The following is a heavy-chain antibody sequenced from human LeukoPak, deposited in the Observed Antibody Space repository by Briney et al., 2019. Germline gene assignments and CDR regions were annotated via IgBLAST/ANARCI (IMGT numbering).Heavy chain of an antibody. CDR1: GFTFSSYS. Sequence: GGSLRLSCAASGFTFSSYSMNWVRQAPGKGLEWVSSISSSSSYIYYADSVKGRFTISRDNAKNSLYLQMNSLRAEDTAVYYCARDNSPKYSSGWYDYGYWGQGTLVTVPS. CDR3: ARDNSPKYSSGWYDYGY. V-gene: IGHV3-21*01. D-gene: IGHD6-19*01. J-gene: IGHJ4*02. CDR2: ISSSSSYI.